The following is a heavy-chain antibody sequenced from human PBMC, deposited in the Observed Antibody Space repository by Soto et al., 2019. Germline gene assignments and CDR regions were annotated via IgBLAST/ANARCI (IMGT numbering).Heavy chain of an antibody. V-gene: IGHV3-7*01. Sequence: EVQLVESGGGLVQPGGSLRLSCAASGFTFSSYWMSWVRQAPGKGLEWVANIKQDGSEKYYVDSVKGRFTISRDNAKNSLYLQMNSLRDEDTAVYYCARDWSGGGYDYFYYYYYGMDVWGQGTTVTVSS. CDR3: ARDWSGGGYDYFYYYYYGMDV. J-gene: IGHJ6*02. CDR1: GFTFSSYW. D-gene: IGHD5-12*01. CDR2: IKQDGSEK.